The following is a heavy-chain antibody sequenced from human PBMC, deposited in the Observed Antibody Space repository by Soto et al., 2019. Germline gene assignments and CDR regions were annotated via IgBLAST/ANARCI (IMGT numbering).Heavy chain of an antibody. Sequence: GGSLRLSCAASGFAFNIYSMGWVRQAPGKGLEWVSVISGNGASKYYPESVKGRFTISRDLSKNTLFLQMNSLRAEDTAVYYYLILGGYSGYDPFDYRGQRSLVTVSS. CDR1: GFAFNIYS. V-gene: IGHV3-23*01. J-gene: IGHJ4*02. CDR2: ISGNGASK. CDR3: LILGGYSGYDPFDY. D-gene: IGHD5-12*01.